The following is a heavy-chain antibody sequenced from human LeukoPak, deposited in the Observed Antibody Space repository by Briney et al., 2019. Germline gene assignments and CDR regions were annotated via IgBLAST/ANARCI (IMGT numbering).Heavy chain of an antibody. CDR1: GFTLSTSN. Sequence: GGSLRLSCAASGFTLSTSNTHWVRQAPGKGLEWVSSITSSSTYYADSVKGRFTISRDNSKNTLYLQMNSLRAEDTAVYYCARDTVTTFRFRDYYYYGMDVWGQGTTVTVSS. V-gene: IGHV3-21*04. D-gene: IGHD4-17*01. CDR3: ARDTVTTFRFRDYYYYGMDV. CDR2: ITSSSTY. J-gene: IGHJ6*02.